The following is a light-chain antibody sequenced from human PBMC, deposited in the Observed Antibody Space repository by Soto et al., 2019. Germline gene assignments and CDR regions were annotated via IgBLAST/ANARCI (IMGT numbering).Light chain of an antibody. CDR2: AAS. CDR1: QSISSY. CDR3: KQSYSSPQT. J-gene: IGKJ1*01. Sequence: DIQMTQSPSSLSASVGDRVTITCRASQSISSYLNWYQQKPGKAPKVLIYAASSLQSGVPSRFSGSGSGTDFTLTISSLQPEDFATYYCKQSYSSPQTFGQGTKVDIK. V-gene: IGKV1-39*01.